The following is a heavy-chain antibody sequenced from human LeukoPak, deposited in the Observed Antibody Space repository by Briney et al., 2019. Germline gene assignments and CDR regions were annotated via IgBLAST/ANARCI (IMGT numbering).Heavy chain of an antibody. CDR2: ISAYNGNT. V-gene: IGHV1-18*01. Sequence: ASVKVSCKASGYTFTSYGISWVRQAPGQGLEWMGWISAYNGNTNYAQKLQGRVTMTTDTSTGTAYMELRSLRSDDTAVYYCARDRIRWLPYAFDIWGQGTMVTVSS. D-gene: IGHD5-24*01. J-gene: IGHJ3*02. CDR3: ARDRIRWLPYAFDI. CDR1: GYTFTSYG.